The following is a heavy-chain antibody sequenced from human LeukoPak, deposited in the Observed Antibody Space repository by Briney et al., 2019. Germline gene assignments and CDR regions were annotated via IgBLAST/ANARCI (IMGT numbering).Heavy chain of an antibody. V-gene: IGHV4-59*01. Sequence: SETLSLTCTVPGGSISSYYWSWIRQPPGKGLEWIGYIYYSGSTNYNPSLKSRVTISVDTSKNQFSLKLSSVTAADTAVYYCAREPSPSGDYHESFFDYWGQGTLVTVSS. CDR2: IYYSGST. CDR3: AREPSPSGDYHESFFDY. CDR1: GGSISSYY. J-gene: IGHJ4*02. D-gene: IGHD4-17*01.